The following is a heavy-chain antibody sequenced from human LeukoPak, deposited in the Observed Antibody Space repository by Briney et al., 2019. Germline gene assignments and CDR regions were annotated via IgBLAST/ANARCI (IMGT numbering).Heavy chain of an antibody. V-gene: IGHV3-30-3*01. Sequence: GGSLRLSCAASGFTFSSYAVHWVRQAPGKGLEWVAVISFDGSNKYYADSVKGRFTISRDNSKNTLSLQMNSLRAEDTAVYYCASAGSDLSSTWYRYFHHWGQGTLVSVSS. CDR2: ISFDGSNK. CDR1: GFTFSSYA. D-gene: IGHD6-13*01. CDR3: ASAGSDLSSTWYRYFHH. J-gene: IGHJ1*01.